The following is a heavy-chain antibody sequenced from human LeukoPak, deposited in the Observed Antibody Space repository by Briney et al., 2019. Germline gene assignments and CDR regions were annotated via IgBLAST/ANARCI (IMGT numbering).Heavy chain of an antibody. CDR1: GFTFSRYW. CDR2: ISADGSVT. D-gene: IGHD2-15*01. CDR3: ATAGGDGSRMGFDP. V-gene: IGHV3-74*01. J-gene: IGHJ5*02. Sequence: GGSLRLSCADSGFTFSRYWMHWVRQTPGKGLVWVSCISADGSVTRYADSVKGRFTISRDNTKSTLYLQMHSLRAEDTAVYYCATAGGDGSRMGFDPWGQGTLDTVSS.